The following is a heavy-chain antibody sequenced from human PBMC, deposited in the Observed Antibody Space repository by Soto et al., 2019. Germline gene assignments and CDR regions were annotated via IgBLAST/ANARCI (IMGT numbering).Heavy chain of an antibody. D-gene: IGHD3-9*01. V-gene: IGHV1-69*12. J-gene: IGHJ4*02. CDR1: GGDFKNYG. Sequence: QVQLVQSGAEVKKPGSSVKVSCKTSGGDFKNYGVSWVRQAPGQGLEWMVGIVPVFGSAKYGQIFQGRVTITADDSTSTTYMELSCLKPEDTAIYYCAREIAATGFHFWGQGTLVIVSS. CDR2: IVPVFGSA. CDR3: AREIAATGFHF.